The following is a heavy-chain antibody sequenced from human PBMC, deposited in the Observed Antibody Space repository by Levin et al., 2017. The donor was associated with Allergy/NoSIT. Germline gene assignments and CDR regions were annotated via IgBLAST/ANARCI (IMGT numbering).Heavy chain of an antibody. CDR3: ARVRNTRGVAAALDY. D-gene: IGHD6-13*01. J-gene: IGHJ4*02. CDR1: GGSFSGYY. Sequence: SETLSLTCAVYGGSFSGYYWSWIRQPPGKGLEWIGEINHSGSTNYNPSLKSRVTISVDTSKNQFSLKLSSVTAADTAVYYCARVRNTRGVAAALDYWGQGTLVTVSS. CDR2: INHSGST. V-gene: IGHV4-34*01.